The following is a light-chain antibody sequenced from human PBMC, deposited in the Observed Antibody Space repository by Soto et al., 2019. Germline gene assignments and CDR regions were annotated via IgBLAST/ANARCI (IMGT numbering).Light chain of an antibody. CDR1: QTFRSH. CDR3: QQRSNWPPVIT. Sequence: EIVLTQSPATLSLSPGERATLSGRASQTFRSHLAWYQQKPGQAPRLLIYDASKRATGIPARFSGRGSGTDFTLTISSLEPEDFAVYYCQQRSNWPPVITFGQGTRLEIK. V-gene: IGKV3-11*01. CDR2: DAS. J-gene: IGKJ5*01.